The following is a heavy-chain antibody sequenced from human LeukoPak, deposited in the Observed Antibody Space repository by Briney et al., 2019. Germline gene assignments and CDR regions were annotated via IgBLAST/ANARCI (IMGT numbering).Heavy chain of an antibody. CDR3: ARDSRDSSGYYHAGMDV. D-gene: IGHD3-22*01. J-gene: IGHJ6*02. Sequence: PSETLSLTCTVSGGSMRNYYWNWIRQPPGKGLEWIGYIHSSGSTNYNPALKSRVTISVDTSKNQFSLKLSSVTAADTAIYYCARDSRDSSGYYHAGMDVWGQGTTVTVSS. V-gene: IGHV4-59*01. CDR2: IHSSGST. CDR1: GGSMRNYY.